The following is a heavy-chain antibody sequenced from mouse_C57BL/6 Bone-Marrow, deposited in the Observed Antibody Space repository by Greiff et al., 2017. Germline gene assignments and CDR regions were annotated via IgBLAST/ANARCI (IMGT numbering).Heavy chain of an antibody. J-gene: IGHJ3*01. CDR1: GYTFPSYW. CDR2: IYPSDSET. Sequence: VQLQQPGAELVRPGSSVKLSCKASGYTFPSYWMDWVKQRPGQGLEWIGNIYPSDSETHYNQKFKDKATLTVDKSSSTAYMQLSSLTSEDSAVYYCARSGGYDVWFAYWGQGTLVTVSA. CDR3: ARSGGYDVWFAY. D-gene: IGHD2-2*01. V-gene: IGHV1-61*01.